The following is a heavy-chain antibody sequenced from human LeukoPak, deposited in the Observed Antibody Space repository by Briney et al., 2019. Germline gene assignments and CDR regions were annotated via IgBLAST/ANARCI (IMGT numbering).Heavy chain of an antibody. V-gene: IGHV3-74*01. CDR2: IKSDGSST. Sequence: GGSLRLSCAASGFTFSTSWMYWVRQAPGKGLVWVSRIKSDGSSTSYADSVKGRFTISRDNAKNTLYLQMNSLRAEDTAMYYCVRDGGRLNFGNGASFDYWGQGTLVTVSS. J-gene: IGHJ4*02. CDR1: GFTFSTSW. CDR3: VRDGGRLNFGNGASFDY. D-gene: IGHD3-10*01.